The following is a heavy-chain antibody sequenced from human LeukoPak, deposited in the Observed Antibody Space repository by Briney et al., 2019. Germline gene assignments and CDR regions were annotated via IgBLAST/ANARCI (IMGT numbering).Heavy chain of an antibody. CDR3: ATHLSSSWYPYDAFDI. J-gene: IGHJ3*02. D-gene: IGHD6-13*01. CDR2: ISGSGGST. Sequence: GGSLRLSCAASGFTFSSYAMSWVRQAPGKGLEWVSAISGSGGSTYYADSVKGRFTISRDNSKNTLYLQMNSLRAEDTAVYYCATHLSSSWYPYDAFDIWGQGTMVTLSS. V-gene: IGHV3-23*01. CDR1: GFTFSSYA.